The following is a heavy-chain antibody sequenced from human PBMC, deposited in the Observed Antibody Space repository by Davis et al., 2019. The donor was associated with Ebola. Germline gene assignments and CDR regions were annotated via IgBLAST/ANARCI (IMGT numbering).Heavy chain of an antibody. CDR1: GITFSNYA. D-gene: IGHD5-12*01. V-gene: IGHV3-23*01. CDR2: INSGADRT. Sequence: PGGSLRLSCAASGITFSNYAMSWVRQAPGKGLEWVSAINSGADRTYYADSVKGRFTISRDNSKNTLFLQMNSLRVEDTAVYNCAKDLDERSGYDSVYFDFWGQGTQVTVSS. J-gene: IGHJ4*02. CDR3: AKDLDERSGYDSVYFDF.